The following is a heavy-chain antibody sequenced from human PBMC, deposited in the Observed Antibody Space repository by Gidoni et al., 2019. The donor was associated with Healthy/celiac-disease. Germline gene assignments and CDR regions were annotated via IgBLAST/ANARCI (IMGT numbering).Heavy chain of an antibody. D-gene: IGHD5-12*01. J-gene: IGHJ3*02. CDR3: ARDNSGYAGDAFDI. CDR2: IYYSGST. V-gene: IGHV4-31*03. Sequence: QVQLQESGPGLVKPSQTLSLICTVSGGSISSGGYYWSWIRQHPGKGLEWIGYIYYSGSTYYNPSLKSRVTISVDTSKNQFSLKLSSVTAADTAVYYCARDNSGYAGDAFDIWGQGTMVTVSS. CDR1: GGSISSGGYY.